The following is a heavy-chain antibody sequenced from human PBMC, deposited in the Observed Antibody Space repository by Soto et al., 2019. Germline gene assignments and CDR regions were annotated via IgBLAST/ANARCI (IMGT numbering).Heavy chain of an antibody. CDR3: VKEALRYFDWFGFDY. V-gene: IGHV3-30*18. J-gene: IGHJ4*02. CDR2: ISYDGSNK. CDR1: GFTFSSYG. Sequence: GGSLRLSCAASGFTFSSYGMHWVRQAPGKGLEWVAVISYDGSNKYYADSVKGRFTISRYNSKNTLYLQMNSLRAEDTAVYYCVKEALRYFDWFGFDYWGQGTLVTVSS. D-gene: IGHD3-9*01.